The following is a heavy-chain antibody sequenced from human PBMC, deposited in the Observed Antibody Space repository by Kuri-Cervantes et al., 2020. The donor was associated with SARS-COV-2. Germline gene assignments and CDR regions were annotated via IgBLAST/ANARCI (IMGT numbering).Heavy chain of an antibody. V-gene: IGHV4-61*09. CDR1: GGSISSGSYY. CDR3: ARFEEAGPDDAFDI. D-gene: IGHD6-13*01. CDR2: IYTSGST. Sequence: SETLSLTCTVSGGSISSGSYYWSWIRQPAGKGLEWIGYIYTSGSTNYNPSLKSRVTISVDTSKNQFSLKLSSVTAADTAVYYCARFEEAGPDDAFDIWGQGTMVTVSS. J-gene: IGHJ3*02.